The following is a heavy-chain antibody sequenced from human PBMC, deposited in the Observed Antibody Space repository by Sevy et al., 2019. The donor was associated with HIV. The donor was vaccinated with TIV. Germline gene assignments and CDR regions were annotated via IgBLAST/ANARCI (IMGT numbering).Heavy chain of an antibody. CDR1: GFTFSSYA. CDR2: FTGSGTNT. CDR3: AKDSILVAGHFDY. Sequence: LSLTCAASGFTFSSYAMSWVRQAPGKGLEWVSSFTGSGTNTFYADSVKGRFTISRDNSTNTLYLQMNSLRAEDTAVYYCAKDSILVAGHFDYWGQGTLVTVSS. V-gene: IGHV3-23*01. D-gene: IGHD6-19*01. J-gene: IGHJ4*02.